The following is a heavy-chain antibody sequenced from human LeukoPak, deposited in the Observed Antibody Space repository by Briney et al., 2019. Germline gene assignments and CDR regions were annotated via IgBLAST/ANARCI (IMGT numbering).Heavy chain of an antibody. CDR2: ISGSGGST. J-gene: IGHJ4*02. V-gene: IGHV3-23*01. D-gene: IGHD5-18*01. Sequence: GGSLRLSCAASGFTFSSCAMSWVRQAPGKGLEWVSAISGSGGSTYYADSVKGRFTISRDNSKNTLYLQMNSLRAEDTAVYYCAKGGRLFAPSLTIQLWSEFDYWGQGTLVTVCS. CDR3: AKGGRLFAPSLTIQLWSEFDY. CDR1: GFTFSSCA.